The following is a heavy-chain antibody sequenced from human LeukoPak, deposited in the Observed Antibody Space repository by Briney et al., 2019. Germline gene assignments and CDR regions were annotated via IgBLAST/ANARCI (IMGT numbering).Heavy chain of an antibody. Sequence: SETLSLTCTVSGGSISSSSYYWGWIRQPPGKGLEWIGSIYYSGGTYYNPSLKSRVTISVDTSKNQFSLKLSSVTAADTAVYYCARRRGYSYPRSYYFDYWGQGTLVTVSS. J-gene: IGHJ4*02. D-gene: IGHD5-18*01. V-gene: IGHV4-39*07. CDR3: ARRRGYSYPRSYYFDY. CDR2: IYYSGGT. CDR1: GGSISSSSYY.